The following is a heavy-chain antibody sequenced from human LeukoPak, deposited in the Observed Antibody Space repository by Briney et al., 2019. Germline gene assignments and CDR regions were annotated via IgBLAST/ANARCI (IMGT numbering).Heavy chain of an antibody. V-gene: IGHV4-4*02. CDR1: GGSISSSNW. CDR2: IYHSGST. D-gene: IGHD4-17*01. Sequence: PSGTLSLTCAVSGGSISSSNWWSWVRQPPGKGLEWIGEIYHSGSTNYNPSLKSRVTISVDKSKNQFSLKLSSVTAADTAVYYCARDQRRRYGDYAFDYWGQGTLVTVSS. J-gene: IGHJ4*02. CDR3: ARDQRRRYGDYAFDY.